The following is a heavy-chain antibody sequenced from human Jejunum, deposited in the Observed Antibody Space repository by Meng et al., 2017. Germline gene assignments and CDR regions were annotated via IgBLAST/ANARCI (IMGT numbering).Heavy chain of an antibody. CDR2: IIPIFGPT. CDR3: ARGAVVATTYYFDY. V-gene: IGHV1-69*01. CDR1: GGTFSSDA. D-gene: IGHD2-15*01. J-gene: IGHJ4*02. Sequence: QRVQAGAEVNKAGSSVKVSCKASGGTFSSDAMSWVRQAPGQGLGWMGGIIPIFGPTNYAQKFQGRVTIAADESTSTAYMELSGLRSEDTALYYCARGAVVATTYYFDYWGQGSLVTVSS.